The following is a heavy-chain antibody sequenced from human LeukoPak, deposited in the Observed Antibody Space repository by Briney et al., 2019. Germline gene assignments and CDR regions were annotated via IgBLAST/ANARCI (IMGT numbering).Heavy chain of an antibody. Sequence: SETLSLTCTVSGGSISSSSYYWGWIRQPPGKGLEWVGSIYYSGSTYYNPSLKGRVAISVDTSKNQFSLKLSSVTAADTAVYYCATLRSITVIVVVSPGLFDYWGLGTLVTVSS. D-gene: IGHD3-22*01. CDR1: GGSISSSSYY. CDR3: ATLRSITVIVVVSPGLFDY. J-gene: IGHJ4*02. V-gene: IGHV4-39*01. CDR2: IYYSGST.